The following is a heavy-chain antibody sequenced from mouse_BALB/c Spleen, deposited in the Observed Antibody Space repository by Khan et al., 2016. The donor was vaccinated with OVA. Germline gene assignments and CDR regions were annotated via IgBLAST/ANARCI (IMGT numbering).Heavy chain of an antibody. J-gene: IGHJ1*01. CDR3: ARNRDGGSYWYFDV. D-gene: IGHD3-3*01. Sequence: VQLQESGPGLVAPSQSLSITCTVSGFSLSRYSVHWVRQPPGKGPEWLGMIWVGGSTDYNSALKSRLSISKDNSKSQVFLKMYSPQTDDTVRYYCARNRDGGSYWYFDVWGAGTTVTVSS. CDR1: GFSLSRYS. CDR2: IWVGGST. V-gene: IGHV2-6-4*01.